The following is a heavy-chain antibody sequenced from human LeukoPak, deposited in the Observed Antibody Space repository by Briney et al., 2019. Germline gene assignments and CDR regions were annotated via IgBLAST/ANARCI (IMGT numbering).Heavy chain of an antibody. D-gene: IGHD6-19*01. J-gene: IGHJ4*02. Sequence: GGSLRLSCAASGFSFSTYSMYWVRQAPGKGLEWVSYISSSSSMIKYADSVKGRFTISRDNAKNSLYLQIHSVRAEDTAVYYCARDFEAAGFDYWGQGTLVTVSS. CDR3: ARDFEAAGFDY. V-gene: IGHV3-48*01. CDR2: ISSSSSMI. CDR1: GFSFSTYS.